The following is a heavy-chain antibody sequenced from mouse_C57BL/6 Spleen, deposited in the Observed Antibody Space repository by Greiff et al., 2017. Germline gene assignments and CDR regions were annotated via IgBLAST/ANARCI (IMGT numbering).Heavy chain of an antibody. V-gene: IGHV1-54*01. CDR1: GYAFTNYL. J-gene: IGHJ4*01. Sequence: QVQLQQSGAELVRPGTSVKVSCKASGYAFTNYLIEWVKQRPGQGLEWIGVINPGSGGTNYNEKFKGKATLTAAKSSSTAYMQLSSLTSEDSAVYFCARGMVTTAMDYWGQGTSVTVSS. CDR2: INPGSGGT. D-gene: IGHD2-2*01. CDR3: ARGMVTTAMDY.